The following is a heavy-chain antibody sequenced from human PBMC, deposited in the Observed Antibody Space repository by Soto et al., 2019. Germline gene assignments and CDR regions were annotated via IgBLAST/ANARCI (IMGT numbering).Heavy chain of an antibody. CDR3: AREGIAAAGTSLPDGMDV. V-gene: IGHV1-2*04. Sequence: ASVKVSCKASGYTFTGYYMHWVRQAPGQGLGWMGWINPNSGGTNYAQKFQGWVTMTRDTSISTAYMELSRLRSDDTAVYYCAREGIAAAGTSLPDGMDVWGQGTTVTVSS. J-gene: IGHJ6*02. CDR2: INPNSGGT. CDR1: GYTFTGYY. D-gene: IGHD6-13*01.